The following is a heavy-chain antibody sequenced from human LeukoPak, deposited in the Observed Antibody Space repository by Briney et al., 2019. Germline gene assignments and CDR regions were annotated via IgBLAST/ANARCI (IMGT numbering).Heavy chain of an antibody. CDR3: ARGGWELPEGSLDF. V-gene: IGHV4-34*01. Sequence: SETLSLTCAVYGGSFSGYYWSWIRQPPGKGLEWIGEINHSGSTNYNPSLKSRVTISVDASKNQFSLKLSSVTAADTAVYYCARGGWELPEGSLDFWGQGTLVTVSS. D-gene: IGHD1-26*01. J-gene: IGHJ4*02. CDR2: INHSGST. CDR1: GGSFSGYY.